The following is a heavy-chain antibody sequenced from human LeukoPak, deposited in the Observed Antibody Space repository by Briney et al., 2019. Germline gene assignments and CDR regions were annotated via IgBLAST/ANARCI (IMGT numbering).Heavy chain of an antibody. CDR3: DCSNTNCYAAGDY. Sequence: PGGSLRLSCAASGFTFDDYAMHWVRQAPGKGLEWVSGISWNSGSIGYADSVKGRFTISRDNAKNSLYLQMNSLRAEDTAVYYCDCSNTNCYAAGDYWGQGTLVTVSS. V-gene: IGHV3-9*01. D-gene: IGHD2-2*01. CDR1: GFTFDDYA. J-gene: IGHJ4*02. CDR2: ISWNSGSI.